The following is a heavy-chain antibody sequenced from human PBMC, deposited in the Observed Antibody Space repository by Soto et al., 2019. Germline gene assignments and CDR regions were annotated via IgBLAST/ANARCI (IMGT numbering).Heavy chain of an antibody. D-gene: IGHD1-1*01. CDR2: IYYSGST. CDR1: GGSISSGGYY. Sequence: SETLSLTCTVSGGSISSGGYYWSWIRQHPGKGLEWIGYIYYSGSTYYNPSLKSRVTISVDTSKNQFSLKLSSVTAADTAVYYCARVVGQLTTNYYYYYGMDVWGQGATVTVSS. J-gene: IGHJ6*02. CDR3: ARVVGQLTTNYYYYYGMDV. V-gene: IGHV4-31*03.